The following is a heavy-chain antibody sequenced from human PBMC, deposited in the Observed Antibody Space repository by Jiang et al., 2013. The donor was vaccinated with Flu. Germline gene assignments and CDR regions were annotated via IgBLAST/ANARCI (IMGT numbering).Heavy chain of an antibody. J-gene: IGHJ6*04. D-gene: IGHD3-10*01. CDR2: IYYSGST. Sequence: GSGLVKPSETLSLTCTVSGGSISSYYWSWIRQSPGKGLEWIGYIYYSGSTNYNPSLKSRVTISVDTSKNQFSLKLSSVTAADTAVYYCAREIRSASPIGEDYSYYHGLDVWGKGTTVTVSS. CDR3: AREIRSASPIGEDYSYYHGLDV. CDR1: GGSISSYY. V-gene: IGHV4-59*01.